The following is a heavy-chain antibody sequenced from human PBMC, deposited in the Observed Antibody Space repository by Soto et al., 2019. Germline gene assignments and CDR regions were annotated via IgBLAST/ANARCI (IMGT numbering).Heavy chain of an antibody. D-gene: IGHD5-18*01. Sequence: GGSLRLSCAASGFTFSSYGMHWVRQAPGKGLEWVAVIWYDGSNKYYADSVKGRFTISRDNSKNTLYLQMNSLRAEDTAVYYCARDGAADRGYSYGPPDYWGQGTLVTVSS. CDR2: IWYDGSNK. V-gene: IGHV3-33*01. CDR3: ARDGAADRGYSYGPPDY. J-gene: IGHJ4*02. CDR1: GFTFSSYG.